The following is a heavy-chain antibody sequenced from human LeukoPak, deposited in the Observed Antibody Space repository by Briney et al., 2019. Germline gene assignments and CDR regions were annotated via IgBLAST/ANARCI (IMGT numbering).Heavy chain of an antibody. Sequence: SETLSLTCAVSGYSIRSGDYWGWIRQSPGKGLEWIGSIYRSGSTHYNPSLKSRVTIAVDTSKDQFSLMLSSVTAADTAVYYCARNRSVTTPPGFDHWGQGTLVTVSS. V-gene: IGHV4-38-2*01. J-gene: IGHJ4*02. D-gene: IGHD4-11*01. CDR3: ARNRSVTTPPGFDH. CDR2: IYRSGST. CDR1: GYSIRSGDY.